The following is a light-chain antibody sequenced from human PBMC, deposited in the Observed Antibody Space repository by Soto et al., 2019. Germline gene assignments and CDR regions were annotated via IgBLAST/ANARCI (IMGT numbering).Light chain of an antibody. CDR2: GAS. CDR1: QSVSSN. J-gene: IGKJ1*01. Sequence: EIVMTQSPATLSVSPGERATLSCRASQSVSSNLAWYQQKPGQAPRLPIYGASTRATAIPARFSGSGSGTEFTHTISSLQSEDFAVYYCQQYNNWPVTFGQGTKVEI. V-gene: IGKV3-15*01. CDR3: QQYNNWPVT.